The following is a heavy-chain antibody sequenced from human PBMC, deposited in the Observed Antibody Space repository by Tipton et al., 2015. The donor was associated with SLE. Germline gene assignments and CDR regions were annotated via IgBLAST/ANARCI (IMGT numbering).Heavy chain of an antibody. V-gene: IGHV4-59*12. CDR2: LHYGGST. Sequence: TLSLTCTLSGDSISSYHWSWIRQPPGRGLEWIGYLHYGGSTDYNPSLKSRVTISVDTSKNQFSLKLSSVTAADTALYYCARDVEDLCLLDYWGQGTLVTVSS. D-gene: IGHD2-15*01. CDR1: GDSISSYH. CDR3: ARDVEDLCLLDY. J-gene: IGHJ4*02.